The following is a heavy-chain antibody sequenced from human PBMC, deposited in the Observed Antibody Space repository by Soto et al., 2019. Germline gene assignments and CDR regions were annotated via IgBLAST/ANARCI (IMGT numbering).Heavy chain of an antibody. J-gene: IGHJ6*02. V-gene: IGHV3-30*18. Sequence: GGSLRLSCTASGFIFGSYGMHWVRQALGKGLEWVALISYDGTNKYYPDSVKGRFTISRDNPRNMLYLDMNSLSAEDTAMYYCAKDLSASTVDGMDVWGQGTTVTVS. CDR1: GFIFGSYG. CDR2: ISYDGTNK. D-gene: IGHD4-17*01. CDR3: AKDLSASTVDGMDV.